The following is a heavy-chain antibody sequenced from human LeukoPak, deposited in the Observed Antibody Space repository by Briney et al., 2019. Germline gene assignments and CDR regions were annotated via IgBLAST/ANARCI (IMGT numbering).Heavy chain of an antibody. CDR1: GGSISSYY. Sequence: PSETLSLTCTVSGGSISSYYWSWIRQPPGKGLEWIGYIYYSGSTNYNPSLKSRVTISVDTSKNQFSLKLSSVTAADTAVYYCARGDSSGYLYYFDYWGQGTLVTVSS. D-gene: IGHD3-22*01. CDR3: ARGDSSGYLYYFDY. CDR2: IYYSGST. J-gene: IGHJ4*02. V-gene: IGHV4-59*01.